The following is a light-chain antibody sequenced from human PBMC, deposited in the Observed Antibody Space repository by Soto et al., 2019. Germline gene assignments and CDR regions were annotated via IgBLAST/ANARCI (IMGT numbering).Light chain of an antibody. CDR3: QRSYSTPPMYT. CDR2: AAS. CDR1: QSINYY. V-gene: IGKV1-39*01. J-gene: IGKJ2*01. Sequence: DIQMTQSPSPLSASVGDRVTITCRASQSINYYLNWYQQKPGKAPKLLIYAASSLQSGVPSRFSGSGSGTDFTLTISSLQPEDFATYYCQRSYSTPPMYTFGQGTKLEIK.